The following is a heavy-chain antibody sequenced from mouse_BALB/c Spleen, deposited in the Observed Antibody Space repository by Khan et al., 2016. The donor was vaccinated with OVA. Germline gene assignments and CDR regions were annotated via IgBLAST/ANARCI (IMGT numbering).Heavy chain of an antibody. CDR2: VSSGGSFT. J-gene: IGHJ2*01. V-gene: IGHV5-9-3*01. Sequence: EVELVESGGGLVKPGGSLKLSCAASGFTFYNYAMSWVRQTPEKRLEWVATVSSGGSFTYYPDSVKGRFTISRDNAKNTVYLQMNSLRSENTAIYYCARQVRIYEGPFDYAGQGTTLTVTS. CDR3: ARQVRIYEGPFDY. D-gene: IGHD2-3*01. CDR1: GFTFYNYA.